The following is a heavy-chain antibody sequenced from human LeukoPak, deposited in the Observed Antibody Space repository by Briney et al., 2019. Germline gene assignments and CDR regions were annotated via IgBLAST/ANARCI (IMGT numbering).Heavy chain of an antibody. J-gene: IGHJ4*02. D-gene: IGHD1-26*01. Sequence: GGFLRLSCAASGFTFSNYAIHWVRQAPGKGLEWVAVISYDGSTIYYADSVKGRFTISRDNSKDTLYLQMNSLRADDTAVYYCAKGVGSTGSYFDYWGQGTLVTVSS. V-gene: IGHV3-30*04. CDR3: AKGVGSTGSYFDY. CDR1: GFTFSNYA. CDR2: ISYDGSTI.